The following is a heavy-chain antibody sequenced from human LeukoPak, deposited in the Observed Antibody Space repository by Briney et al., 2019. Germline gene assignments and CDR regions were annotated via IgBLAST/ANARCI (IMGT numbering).Heavy chain of an antibody. J-gene: IGHJ4*02. D-gene: IGHD2-21*02. Sequence: GGSLRLSCAASGFTFSSNYMSWVRQAPGKGLEWVSVIYSGGNTYYADSVKGRFTISRDNSKNTLYLQMNSLRVEDTAVYYCAVTEVTGRGDYWGQGTLVAVSS. CDR3: AVTEVTGRGDY. V-gene: IGHV3-53*01. CDR2: IYSGGNT. CDR1: GFTFSSNY.